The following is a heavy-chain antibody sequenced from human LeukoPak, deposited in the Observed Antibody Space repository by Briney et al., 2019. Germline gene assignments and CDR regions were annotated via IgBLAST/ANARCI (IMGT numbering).Heavy chain of an antibody. V-gene: IGHV3-7*01. CDR2: IKENGTEK. CDR1: GFTFGTYW. CDR3: ARRGVGELL. Sequence: GGSLRLSCAASGFTFGTYWMSWVRQAPGKGLEWVANIKENGTEKNYVDSVKGRFTISRDNAKNSLYLQMNSLRAEDTAVYYCARRGVGELLGGQGTLVTVSS. D-gene: IGHD3-10*01. J-gene: IGHJ4*02.